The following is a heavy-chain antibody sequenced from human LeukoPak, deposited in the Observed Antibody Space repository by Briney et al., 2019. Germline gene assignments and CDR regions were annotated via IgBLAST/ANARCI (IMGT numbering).Heavy chain of an antibody. J-gene: IGHJ4*02. D-gene: IGHD6-13*01. CDR3: ARDGIAAAGHFDY. CDR2: IIPIFGTA. Sequence: SVKVSCKASGGTFSSYAISWVRQAPGQGLEWMGGIIPIFGTANYAQKFQGRVTITADESTSTAYMELSSPRSEDTAVFYCARDGIAAAGHFDYWGQGTLVTVSS. V-gene: IGHV1-69*01. CDR1: GGTFSSYA.